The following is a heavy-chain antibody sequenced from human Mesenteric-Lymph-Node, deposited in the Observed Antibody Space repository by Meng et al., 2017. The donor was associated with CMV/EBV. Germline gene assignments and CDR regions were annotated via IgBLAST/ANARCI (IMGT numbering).Heavy chain of an antibody. D-gene: IGHD3-22*01. CDR2: VHHSGTT. V-gene: IGHV4-39*01. Sequence: LQASGPGLVKPSETLSLSCIVSGDSISNSTYYWTWIRQPPGKGLEWIGSVHHSGTTYYNPSLKGRLTISVDTSANLFSLRLTTVTAADTATYYCARRGNYDSDYSEYWGQGTLVTVSS. CDR3: ARRGNYDSDYSEY. CDR1: GDSISNSTYY. J-gene: IGHJ4*02.